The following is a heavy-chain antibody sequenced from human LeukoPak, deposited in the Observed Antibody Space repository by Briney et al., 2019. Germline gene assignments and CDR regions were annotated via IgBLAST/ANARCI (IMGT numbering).Heavy chain of an antibody. CDR3: VRAGMDSRGYYQGFDY. D-gene: IGHD3-22*01. CDR1: GFTVSSNY. Sequence: GGSLRLSCAASGFTVSSNYMSWVRQAPGKGLEWVSVIYSGGSTYYADSMKGRFTISRDNAKNSLHLQINSLRAEDTALYYCVRAGMDSRGYYQGFDYWGQGTLVTVSS. J-gene: IGHJ4*02. V-gene: IGHV3-66*01. CDR2: IYSGGST.